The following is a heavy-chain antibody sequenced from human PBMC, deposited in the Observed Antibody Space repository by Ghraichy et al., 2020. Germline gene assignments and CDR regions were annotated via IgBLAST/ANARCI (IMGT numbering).Heavy chain of an antibody. J-gene: IGHJ4*02. CDR1: GYTFTSYG. CDR3: ARDRDFWSGYYSFMV. D-gene: IGHD3-3*01. CDR2: ISAYNGNT. V-gene: IGHV1-18*01. Sequence: ASVKVSCKASGYTFTSYGISWVRQAPGQGLEWMGWISAYNGNTNYAQKLQGRVTMTTDTSTSTAYMELRSLRSDDTAVYYCARDRDFWSGYYSFMVWGQGTLVTVSS.